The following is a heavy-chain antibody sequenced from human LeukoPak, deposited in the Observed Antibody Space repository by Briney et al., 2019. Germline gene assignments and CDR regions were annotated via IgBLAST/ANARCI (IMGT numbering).Heavy chain of an antibody. V-gene: IGHV3-30*04. CDR3: AELGITMIGGV. D-gene: IGHD3-10*02. CDR2: VAYDGSSK. Sequence: GGSLRLSCAASGFIFSNYALHWVRQAPGKGLEWVAFVAYDGSSKYYGDSVKGRFIIFRDYSKNTVYLQMNSLRGEDTAVYYCAELGITMIGGVWGKGTTVTIPS. CDR1: GFIFSNYA. J-gene: IGHJ6*04.